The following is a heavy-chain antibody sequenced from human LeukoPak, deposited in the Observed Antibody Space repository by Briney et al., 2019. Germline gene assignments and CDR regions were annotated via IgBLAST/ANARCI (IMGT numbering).Heavy chain of an antibody. CDR2: IYYSGST. CDR1: GGSISSSSYY. CDR3: ARGTTMIVVGNAFDI. J-gene: IGHJ3*02. D-gene: IGHD3-22*01. Sequence: SETLSLTCTVSGGSISSSSYYWGWIRQPPGKGLEWIGSIYYSGSTYYNPSLKSRVTVSVDTSKNQFSLRLSSVTAADTAVYYCARGTTMIVVGNAFDIWGQGTMVTVSS. V-gene: IGHV4-39*07.